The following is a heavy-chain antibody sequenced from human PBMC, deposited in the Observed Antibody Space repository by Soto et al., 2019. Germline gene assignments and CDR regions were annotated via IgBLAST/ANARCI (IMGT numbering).Heavy chain of an antibody. J-gene: IGHJ4*02. V-gene: IGHV3-72*01. CDR3: ARFSGSYTRGLDY. Sequence: EVQLVESGGGLVQPGGSLRLSCAASGFTFSDDYMDWVRQAPGKGLEWVGRSRNKANSYSTEYAASVKGRFTISRDESKNSLYLQMKSLKTEDTAVYYCARFSGSYTRGLDYWGQGTLVTVSS. D-gene: IGHD1-26*01. CDR2: SRNKANSYST. CDR1: GFTFSDDY.